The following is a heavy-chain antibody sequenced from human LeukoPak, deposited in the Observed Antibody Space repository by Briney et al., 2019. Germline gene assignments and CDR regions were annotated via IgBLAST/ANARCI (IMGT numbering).Heavy chain of an antibody. CDR3: ARDKRVAVGYNLDV. D-gene: IGHD5-24*01. CDR2: IYYTGST. J-gene: IGHJ6*02. CDR1: GGSFTSYY. Sequence: PSETLSLTCTVSGGSFTSYYWTWIRQPPGKGLERIGYIYYTGSTSYGPSLKSRVTISADTSKNQFSLKLSSVTAADTAVYYCARDKRVAVGYNLDVWGQGTTVTVSS. V-gene: IGHV4-59*01.